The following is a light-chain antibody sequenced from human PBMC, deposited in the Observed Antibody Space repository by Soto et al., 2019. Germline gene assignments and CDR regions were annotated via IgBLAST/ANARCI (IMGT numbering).Light chain of an antibody. CDR1: QSVSSSY. Sequence: EIVLMQSPGTLSLSPGERATLSCRASQSVSSSYLAWYQQKPGQAPRLLIYGASSRATDIPDRFSGSGFGTDFTLTISRLEPEDFAVYYCQHSGDFRWTFGQGTKVDI. J-gene: IGKJ1*01. V-gene: IGKV3-20*01. CDR3: QHSGDFRWT. CDR2: GAS.